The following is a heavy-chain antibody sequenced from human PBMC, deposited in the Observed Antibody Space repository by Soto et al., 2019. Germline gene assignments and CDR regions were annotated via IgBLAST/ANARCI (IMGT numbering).Heavy chain of an antibody. V-gene: IGHV3-30-3*01. CDR1: GFTFSSYA. CDR2: ISYDGSNK. Sequence: PGGSLRLSCAASGFTFSSYAMHWVRQAPGKGLEWVAVISYDGSNKYYADSVKGRFTISRDNSKNTLYLQMNSLRAEDTAVYYCARDLSRIAAAGTFDYWGQGTLVTVSS. CDR3: ARDLSRIAAAGTFDY. D-gene: IGHD6-13*01. J-gene: IGHJ4*02.